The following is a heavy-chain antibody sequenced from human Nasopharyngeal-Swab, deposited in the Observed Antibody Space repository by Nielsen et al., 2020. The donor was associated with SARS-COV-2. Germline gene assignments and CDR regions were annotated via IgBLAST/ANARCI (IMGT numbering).Heavy chain of an antibody. CDR2: IWYDGSNK. D-gene: IGHD1-26*01. CDR1: GFTFSSYG. Sequence: GESLKISCAASGFTFSSYGMHWVRQAPGKGLEWVAVIWYDGSNKYYADSVKGRFTISRDNSKNTLYLQMNSLRAEDTAVYYCAREGIVGATTGLGYWGQGTLVTVSS. J-gene: IGHJ4*02. CDR3: AREGIVGATTGLGY. V-gene: IGHV3-33*01.